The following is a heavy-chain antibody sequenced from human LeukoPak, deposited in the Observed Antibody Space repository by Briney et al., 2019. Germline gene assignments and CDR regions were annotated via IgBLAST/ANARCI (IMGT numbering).Heavy chain of an antibody. D-gene: IGHD3-10*01. CDR1: GGSFSGYY. Sequence: SETLSLTCAVYGGSFSGYYWGWIRQPPGKGLEWIGSIYYSGGTYYNPSLKSRVTISVDTSKNQFSLKLSSVTAADTAVYYCARQNYGSGSYNWFDPWGQGTLVTVSS. CDR3: ARQNYGSGSYNWFDP. CDR2: IYYSGGT. V-gene: IGHV4-39*01. J-gene: IGHJ5*02.